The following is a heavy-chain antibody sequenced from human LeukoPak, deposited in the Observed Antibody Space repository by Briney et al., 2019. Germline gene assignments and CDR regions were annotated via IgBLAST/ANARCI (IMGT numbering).Heavy chain of an antibody. CDR1: GFTFTNYW. J-gene: IGHJ4*02. CDR2: IKHDESKT. V-gene: IGHV3-7*01. Sequence: GGSLRLSCAASGFTFTNYWVSWVRRAPGKGPEWVANIKHDESKTYYDDSVKGRFTISRDNAKNSLFLQMNSLRAEDTAVYYCARDASLYCAGDTCYWAFDHWGQGTLVTVSS. D-gene: IGHD2-21*02. CDR3: ARDASLYCAGDTCYWAFDH.